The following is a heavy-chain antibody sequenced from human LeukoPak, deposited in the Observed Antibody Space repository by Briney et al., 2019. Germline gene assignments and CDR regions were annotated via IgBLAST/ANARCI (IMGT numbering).Heavy chain of an antibody. CDR3: VRESAYYYMDV. J-gene: IGHJ6*03. V-gene: IGHV1-46*01. CDR2: INPSGGST. Sequence: ASVKASCKASGYTFTSYYMHWVRQAPGQGLEWMGIINPSGGSTSYAQKFQGRVTMTRDMSTSTVYMELSSLRSEDTAVYYCVRESAYYYMDVWGKGTTVTVSS. CDR1: GYTFTSYY.